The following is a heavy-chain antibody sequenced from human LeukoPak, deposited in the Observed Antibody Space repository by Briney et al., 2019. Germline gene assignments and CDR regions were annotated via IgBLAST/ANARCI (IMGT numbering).Heavy chain of an antibody. Sequence: PGGSLRLSCAASGFTFSTYAMHWVRQAPGKGLEYVSGISSDGDSTYYANSVQGRFTISRDNSKNTLYLQMGSLRAEDMALYYCARAPGGYSGNDFVYYFDYWGQGTLVTVSS. V-gene: IGHV3-64*01. CDR3: ARAPGGYSGNDFVYYFDY. D-gene: IGHD5-12*01. J-gene: IGHJ4*02. CDR1: GFTFSTYA. CDR2: ISSDGDST.